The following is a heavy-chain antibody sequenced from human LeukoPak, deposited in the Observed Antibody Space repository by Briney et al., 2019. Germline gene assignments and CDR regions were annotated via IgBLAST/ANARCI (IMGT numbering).Heavy chain of an antibody. CDR3: ARDKGIAAAGAT. V-gene: IGHV1-69*13. D-gene: IGHD6-13*01. J-gene: IGHJ5*02. Sequence: SVKVSCKASVGTFSSYAISWVRQAPGQGLEWMGGIIPIFGTANYAQKFQGRVTITADESTSTAYMELSSLRSEDTAVYYCARDKGIAAAGATWGQGTLVTVSS. CDR1: VGTFSSYA. CDR2: IIPIFGTA.